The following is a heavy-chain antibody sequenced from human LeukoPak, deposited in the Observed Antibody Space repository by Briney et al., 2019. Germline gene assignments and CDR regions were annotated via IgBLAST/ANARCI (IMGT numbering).Heavy chain of an antibody. CDR3: VRGRGGSYDFDY. D-gene: IGHD6-19*01. J-gene: IGHJ4*02. Sequence: GGSLRLSCVASGLTFSTSGMHWVRQAPGKGLEGVAAISRDGSDKYYTDSVKGRFTISRDNFKNTVYLQMNSLRDDDAAVYFCVRGRGGSYDFDYWGQGTLVTVSS. CDR1: GLTFSTSG. CDR2: ISRDGSDK. V-gene: IGHV3-30*03.